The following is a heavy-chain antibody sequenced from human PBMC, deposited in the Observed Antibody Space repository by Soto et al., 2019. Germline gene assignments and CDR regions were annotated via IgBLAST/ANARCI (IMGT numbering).Heavy chain of an antibody. J-gene: IGHJ4*02. Sequence: ESGGGVVQPGRSLRLSCAASGFTFSSYAMHWVRQAPGKGLEWVAVISYDGSNKYYADSVKGRFTISRDNSKNTLYLQMNSLRAEDTAVYYCARGRGGGLDYWGQGTLVTVSS. CDR1: GFTFSSYA. V-gene: IGHV3-30-3*01. CDR2: ISYDGSNK. CDR3: ARGRGGGLDY.